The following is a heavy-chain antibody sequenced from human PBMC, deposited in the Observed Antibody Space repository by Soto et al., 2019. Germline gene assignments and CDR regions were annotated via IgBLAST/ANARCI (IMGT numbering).Heavy chain of an antibody. CDR2: IDGVGAGT. Sequence: EVQLVQSGGGSVQPGGSLRLSCAASGFTFTNYWMHWVRQVPGKGLVWVSRIDGVGAGTSYSDSVRGRFTISRDNAENMLYLQMNSLRAEDTAVYYCTKVFGYWGQGTLVTVSS. CDR1: GFTFTNYW. J-gene: IGHJ4*02. CDR3: TKVFGY. V-gene: IGHV3-74*01.